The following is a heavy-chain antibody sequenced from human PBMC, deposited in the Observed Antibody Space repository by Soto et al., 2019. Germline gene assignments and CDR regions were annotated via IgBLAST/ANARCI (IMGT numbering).Heavy chain of an antibody. D-gene: IGHD4-17*01. J-gene: IGHJ5*02. Sequence: SETLSLTCTVSGGSISSSSYYWGWIRQPPGKGLEWIGSIYYSGSTYYNPSLKSRVTISVDTSKNQFSLKLSSVTAADTAVYYCARHNPTRIDPWGQGTLVTVSS. CDR1: GGSISSSSYY. CDR2: IYYSGST. CDR3: ARHNPTRIDP. V-gene: IGHV4-39*01.